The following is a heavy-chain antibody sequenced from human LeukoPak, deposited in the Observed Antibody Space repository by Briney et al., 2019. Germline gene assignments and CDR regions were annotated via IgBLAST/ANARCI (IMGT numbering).Heavy chain of an antibody. CDR1: GYTFTSYD. Sequence: ASVKVSCKASGYTFTSYDINWVRQATGQGLEWMGWMNPNSGNTGYAQKFQGRVTITRNTSISTAYMELSSLRSEDTAVYYCAKDPHLPLTTGDEDYWGQGTLVTVSS. D-gene: IGHD4-17*01. J-gene: IGHJ4*02. CDR2: MNPNSGNT. CDR3: AKDPHLPLTTGDEDY. V-gene: IGHV1-8*03.